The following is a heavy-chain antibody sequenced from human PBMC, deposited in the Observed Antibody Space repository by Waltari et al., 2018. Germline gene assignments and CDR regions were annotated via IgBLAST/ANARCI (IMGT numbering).Heavy chain of an antibody. CDR2: ISSSGSTI. V-gene: IGHV3-48*03. D-gene: IGHD3-3*01. CDR3: ARDLWRAHDY. J-gene: IGHJ4*02. CDR1: GFTFSSYE. Sequence: EVQLVESGGGLVQPGGSLRLSCAASGFTFSSYEMNWVRQAPGKGLEWVSYISSSGSTIYYADSVKGRFTTSRDNAKNSLYLQMNSLRAEDTAVYYCARDLWRAHDYWGQGTLVTVSS.